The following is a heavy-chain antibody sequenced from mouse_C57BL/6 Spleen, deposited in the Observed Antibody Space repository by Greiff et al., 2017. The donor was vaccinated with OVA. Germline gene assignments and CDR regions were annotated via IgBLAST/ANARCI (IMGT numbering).Heavy chain of an antibody. J-gene: IGHJ2*01. V-gene: IGHV10-1*01. CDR1: GFSFNTYA. CDR2: IRSKSNNYAT. CDR3: GRQDYDTFDY. D-gene: IGHD2-4*01. Sequence: DVMLVESGGGLVQPKGSLKLSCAASGFSFNTYAMNWVRQAPGKGLEWVARIRSKSNNYATYYAESVKDRFTISREDSESMLYLQMNNLKTEDTAMDYCGRQDYDTFDYWGQGTTLTVSS.